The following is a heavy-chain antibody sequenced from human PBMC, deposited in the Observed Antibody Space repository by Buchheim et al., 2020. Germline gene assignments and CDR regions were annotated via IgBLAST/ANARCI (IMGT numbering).Heavy chain of an antibody. J-gene: IGHJ4*02. Sequence: QVQLVQSGAEVKKPGASVKVSCKASGYTFTSYYMHWVRQAPGQGLEWMGIINPSGGSTSYAQKFQGRVTMTRDTSTSTVYMDLSSLRSEDTAVYYCARERIGYCSSTSCYPIDYWGQGTL. D-gene: IGHD2-2*01. V-gene: IGHV1-46*03. CDR1: GYTFTSYY. CDR2: INPSGGST. CDR3: ARERIGYCSSTSCYPIDY.